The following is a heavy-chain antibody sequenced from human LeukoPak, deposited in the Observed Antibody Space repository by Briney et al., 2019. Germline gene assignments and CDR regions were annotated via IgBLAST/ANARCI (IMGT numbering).Heavy chain of an antibody. CDR3: ARDHPHYYYDTSGYYDY. D-gene: IGHD3-22*01. Sequence: SQTLSLTCTVSGGSINSGAYYWSWIRQPAGKGLEWLARIYTSGTTNYNPSLKSRLTISTDTSKNQFSLKLSSVTAADTAVYYCARDHPHYYYDTSGYYDYWGQGILVTVSS. CDR1: GGSINSGAYY. CDR2: IYTSGTT. J-gene: IGHJ4*02. V-gene: IGHV4-61*02.